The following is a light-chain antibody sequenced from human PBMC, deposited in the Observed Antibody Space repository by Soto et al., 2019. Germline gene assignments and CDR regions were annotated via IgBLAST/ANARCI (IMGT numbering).Light chain of an antibody. Sequence: EIVMTQSPATLSVSPGESATISCRASQSVSSNLAWYQQKPGQAPRLLIYGASTRATGIPARFSGSGSGTEFTLTINSLQSEDFAVYYCQQYNNWPSWTFGQGTKVDIK. V-gene: IGKV3-15*01. CDR2: GAS. CDR1: QSVSSN. CDR3: QQYNNWPSWT. J-gene: IGKJ1*01.